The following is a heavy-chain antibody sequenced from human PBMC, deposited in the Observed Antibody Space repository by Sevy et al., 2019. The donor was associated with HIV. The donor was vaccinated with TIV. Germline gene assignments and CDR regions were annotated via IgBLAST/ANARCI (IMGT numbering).Heavy chain of an antibody. V-gene: IGHV3-30-3*01. CDR2: ISSDGDNK. J-gene: IGHJ5*02. Sequence: GGSLRLSCAASGFTFNDYALHWVRQAPGKGLEWVSIISSDGDNKYYADTVKGRFTISRDNSKNTVYLQMNRLRAEDTAFYYCAREGAPYRNIRYCSSSNCFYNWFDPWGQGTLVTVSS. CDR3: AREGAPYRNIRYCSSSNCFYNWFDP. CDR1: GFTFNDYA. D-gene: IGHD2-15*01.